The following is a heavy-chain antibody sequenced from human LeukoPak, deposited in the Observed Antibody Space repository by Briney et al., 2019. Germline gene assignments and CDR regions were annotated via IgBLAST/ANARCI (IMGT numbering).Heavy chain of an antibody. CDR2: INPTGGST. D-gene: IGHD1-26*01. J-gene: IGHJ3*02. V-gene: IGHV1-46*01. CDR1: GYTFTGYY. CDR3: ATESYSGSYLYAFDI. Sequence: ASVKVSCKASGYTFTGYYMHWVRQAPGQGLEWMGLINPTGGSTIYAQKFQGRVTMTEDTSTDTAYMELSSLRSEDTAVYYCATESYSGSYLYAFDIWGQGTTVTVSS.